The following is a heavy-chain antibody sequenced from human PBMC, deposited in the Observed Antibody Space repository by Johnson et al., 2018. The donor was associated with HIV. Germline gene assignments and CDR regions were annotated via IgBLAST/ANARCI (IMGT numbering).Heavy chain of an antibody. CDR1: GLTVSTNY. D-gene: IGHD6-13*01. Sequence: VLLVESGGGMVQPGGSLRLSCAASGLTVSTNYMSWVRQAPGRGLEWVSVVYSGGSTDYADPVKGRFTISRDNSKNPLYLQMNSLRAEDTAVYYVARDHIAAALGAFDIWGQGTMVTVSS. V-gene: IGHV3-66*01. CDR2: VYSGGST. CDR3: ARDHIAAALGAFDI. J-gene: IGHJ3*02.